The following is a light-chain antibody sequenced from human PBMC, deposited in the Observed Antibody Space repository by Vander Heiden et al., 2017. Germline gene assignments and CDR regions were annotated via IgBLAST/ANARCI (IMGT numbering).Light chain of an antibody. CDR2: LGS. CDR1: QSLLYRNGNNY. J-gene: IGKJ1*01. Sequence: VLTQSPLFLPVTPVAPASISCRSSQSLLYRNGNNYLDWYLQKPGQSPQLLIYLGSTRASGVPERFTGSGSGTDFALKITRVEAEDVGIYYCMQPLQTPRTFGQGTKVEI. CDR3: MQPLQTPRT. V-gene: IGKV2-28*01.